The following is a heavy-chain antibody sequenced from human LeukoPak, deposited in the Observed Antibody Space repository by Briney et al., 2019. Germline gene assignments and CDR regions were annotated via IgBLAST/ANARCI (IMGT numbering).Heavy chain of an antibody. V-gene: IGHV4-34*01. CDR1: GGSFSGYY. Sequence: KPSETLSLTCAVYGGSFSGYYWSWIRQPPGKGLEWIGEINHSGSTNYNPSLKSRVTISVDTSKNQFSLKLSSVTAADTAVYYCARGAAAGTSRVFGGYYYYYMDVWGKGTTVTVSS. CDR2: INHSGST. D-gene: IGHD6-13*01. CDR3: ARGAAAGTSRVFGGYYYYYMDV. J-gene: IGHJ6*03.